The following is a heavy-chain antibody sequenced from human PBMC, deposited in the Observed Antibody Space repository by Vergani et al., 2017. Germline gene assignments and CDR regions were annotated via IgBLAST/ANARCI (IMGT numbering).Heavy chain of an antibody. V-gene: IGHV3-21*04. CDR3: AKEAEYYDSSGIPGAFDI. Sequence: EVQLVESGGGLVKPGGSLRLSCAASGFTFSSYSMNWVRQAPGKGLEWVSSISSSSSYIYYADSVKGRFTISRDNAKNSLYLQMNSLRAEDTAVYYCAKEAEYYDSSGIPGAFDIWGQGTMVTVSS. J-gene: IGHJ3*02. D-gene: IGHD3-22*01. CDR2: ISSSSSYI. CDR1: GFTFSSYS.